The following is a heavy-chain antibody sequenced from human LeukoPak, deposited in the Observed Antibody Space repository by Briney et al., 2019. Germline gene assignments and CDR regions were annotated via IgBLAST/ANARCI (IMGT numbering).Heavy chain of an antibody. D-gene: IGHD4-17*01. Sequence: GGSLRLSCAASGFTFSSYWMHWVRQAPGKGLVWVSRINSDESSTSYADSVKGRFTISRDNAKNTLHLQMNSLRAEDTAVYYCARDQRTVTPGAFDIWGKGIMVTVSS. CDR2: INSDESST. J-gene: IGHJ3*02. CDR3: ARDQRTVTPGAFDI. V-gene: IGHV3-74*01. CDR1: GFTFSSYW.